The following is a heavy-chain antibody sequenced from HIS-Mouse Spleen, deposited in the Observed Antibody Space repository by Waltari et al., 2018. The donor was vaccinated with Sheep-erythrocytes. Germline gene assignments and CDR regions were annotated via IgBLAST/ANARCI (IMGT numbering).Heavy chain of an antibody. D-gene: IGHD1-1*01. CDR1: GFTFSSYG. Sequence: QVQLVESGGGVVQPGRSLRLSCAASGFTFSSYGMHWVRQAPGKGVEWVAVISYDGRNKYYADSVKGRFTISRDNSKNTLYLQMNSLRAEDTAVYYCAKVRTVNYWYFDLWGRGTLVTVSS. CDR2: ISYDGRNK. J-gene: IGHJ2*01. CDR3: AKVRTVNYWYFDL. V-gene: IGHV3-30*18.